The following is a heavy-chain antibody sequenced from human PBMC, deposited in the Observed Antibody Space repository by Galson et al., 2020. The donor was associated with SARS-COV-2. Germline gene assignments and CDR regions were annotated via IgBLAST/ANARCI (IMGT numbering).Heavy chain of an antibody. J-gene: IGHJ2*01. D-gene: IGHD3-22*01. V-gene: IGHV3-21*01. CDR3: ARDLSSIVVVMPSLYFDL. CDR2: ISSSSSYI. Sequence: GESLKISCAASGFTFSSYSMNWVRQAPGKGLEWVSSISSSSSYIYSADSVKGRFTISRDNAKNSLYLQMNSLRAEDTAVYYCARDLSSIVVVMPSLYFDLWGRGTLVTVSS. CDR1: GFTFSSYS.